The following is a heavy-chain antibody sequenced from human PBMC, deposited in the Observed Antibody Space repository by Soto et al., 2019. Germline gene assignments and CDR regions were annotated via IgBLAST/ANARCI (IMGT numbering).Heavy chain of an antibody. D-gene: IGHD5-12*01. V-gene: IGHV1-2*02. CDR1: GYTFTGYY. CDR2: INPNSGGT. J-gene: IGHJ4*02. CDR3: ARAGGYGLYYFDY. Sequence: GASVKGSSKASGYTFTGYYRHWVRQAPGQGREWMGWINPNSGGTNYAQKFQGRVTMTRDTSISTAYMELSRLRSDDPAVYYCARAGGYGLYYFDYWGQGTLVTV.